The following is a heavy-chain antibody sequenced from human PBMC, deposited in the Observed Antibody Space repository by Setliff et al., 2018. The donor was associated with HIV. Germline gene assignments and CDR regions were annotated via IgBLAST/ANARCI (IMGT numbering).Heavy chain of an antibody. J-gene: IGHJ6*03. Sequence: SETLSLTCTVSGGSISSGGYYWSWIRQHPGKGLEWIGYIYYRGSTYYNPSLKSRVTISVDTSKNQFSLKLSSVTAADTAVYYCARVIVVVPAAIGGGYYYMDVWGKGTTVTVSS. D-gene: IGHD2-2*01. V-gene: IGHV4-31*03. CDR2: IYYRGST. CDR1: GGSISSGGYY. CDR3: ARVIVVVPAAIGGGYYYMDV.